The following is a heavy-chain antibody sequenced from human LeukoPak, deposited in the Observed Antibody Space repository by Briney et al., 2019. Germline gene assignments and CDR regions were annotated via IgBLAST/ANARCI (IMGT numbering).Heavy chain of an antibody. Sequence: PGGSLRLSCAASGFTFRNYWMSWVRQAPGKGLEWVASIKQDGSEKYYVDSVKGRFTISRDNAKNSLYLQTNSLRAEDTAVYYCAREGYWGQGTLVTVSS. J-gene: IGHJ4*02. CDR2: IKQDGSEK. CDR3: AREGY. V-gene: IGHV3-7*01. CDR1: GFTFRNYW.